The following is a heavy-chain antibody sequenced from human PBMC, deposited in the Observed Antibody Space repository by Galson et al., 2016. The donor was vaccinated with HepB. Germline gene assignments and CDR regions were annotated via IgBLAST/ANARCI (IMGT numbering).Heavy chain of an antibody. D-gene: IGHD3-10*01. Sequence: SVKVSCKASGYSFTTYTMNWVRQAPGQGLEWMGWVGVSSDTTHYAQNLQDRVTMTADTSTRTAYMELRSLRSDDTAIYYCARVNPGGTMVRRTYYEDWGQGTLVTVSS. CDR3: ARVNPGGTMVRRTYYED. CDR1: GYSFTTYT. V-gene: IGHV1-18*01. J-gene: IGHJ4*02. CDR2: VGVSSDTT.